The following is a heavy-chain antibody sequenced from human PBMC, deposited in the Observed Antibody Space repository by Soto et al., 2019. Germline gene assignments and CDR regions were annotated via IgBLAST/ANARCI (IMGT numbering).Heavy chain of an antibody. CDR2: IIPIFGTA. Sequence: ASVKVSCKASGGTFRSSAMSWVRQAPGQGLERMGGIIPIFGTANYAQKFQGRVTITADESTSTAYMELSSLRSEDTAVYYFAREEVPAAITAYYYYYGMDVWDQGTTVTVSS. CDR1: GGTFRSSA. CDR3: AREEVPAAITAYYYYYGMDV. J-gene: IGHJ6*02. D-gene: IGHD2-2*01. V-gene: IGHV1-69*13.